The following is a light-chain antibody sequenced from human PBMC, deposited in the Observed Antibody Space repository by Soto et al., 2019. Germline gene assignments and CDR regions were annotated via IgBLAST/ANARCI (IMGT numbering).Light chain of an antibody. CDR1: QSVSSK. J-gene: IGKJ1*01. CDR3: QQYNKWPRT. CDR2: GAS. Sequence: ETVMTQSPATLPVSPGERATLSCRASQSVSSKLAWYQQKPGQAPRLLIYGASTRATGIPARFSGSGSGTEFTLTISSLQSEDFAVYYCQQYNKWPRTFGQGTKVEIK. V-gene: IGKV3-15*01.